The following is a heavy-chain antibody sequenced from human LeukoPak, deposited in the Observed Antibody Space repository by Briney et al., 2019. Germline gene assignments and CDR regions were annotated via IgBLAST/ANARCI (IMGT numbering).Heavy chain of an antibody. CDR2: IYGSGTT. V-gene: IGHV4-38-2*02. Sequence: PSETLSLTCTVSGYSISSGNFWSWIRQPPGKGLEWIGSIYGSGTTYYDPPLGSRVSISADTSKNHFSLELSSVTAADTAVYYCASVGGGSPYWGQGTLVTVSS. D-gene: IGHD3-16*01. CDR1: GYSISSGNF. J-gene: IGHJ4*02. CDR3: ASVGGGSPY.